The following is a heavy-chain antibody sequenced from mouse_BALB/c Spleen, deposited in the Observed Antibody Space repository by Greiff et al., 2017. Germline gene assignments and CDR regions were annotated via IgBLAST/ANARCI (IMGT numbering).Heavy chain of an antibody. Sequence: EVQRVESGGGLVKPGGSLKLSCAASGFTFSSYAMSWVRQTPEKRLEWVASISSGGSTYYPDSVKGRFTISRDNARNILYLQMSSLRSEDTAMYYCASYGSSSYWYFDVWGAGTTVTVSS. D-gene: IGHD1-1*01. J-gene: IGHJ1*01. V-gene: IGHV5-6-5*01. CDR3: ASYGSSSYWYFDV. CDR2: ISSGGST. CDR1: GFTFSSYA.